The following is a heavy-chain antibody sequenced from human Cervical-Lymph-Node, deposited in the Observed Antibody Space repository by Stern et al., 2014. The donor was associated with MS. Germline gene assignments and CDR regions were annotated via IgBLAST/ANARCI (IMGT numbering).Heavy chain of an antibody. CDR2: IRQAGDDK. J-gene: IGHJ4*02. CDR1: GFSFGTSW. V-gene: IGHV3-7*01. CDR3: ARDRRAFLDY. D-gene: IGHD2/OR15-2a*01. Sequence: EVQLVESGGGLVQPGGSLRLSCVASGFSFGTSWMSWVRQPPGRGLEWVANIRQAGDDKFYVDSVKGRFTISRDNARNSLYLQMNSLTVADTAVYYCARDRRAFLDYWGQGTHVAVSS.